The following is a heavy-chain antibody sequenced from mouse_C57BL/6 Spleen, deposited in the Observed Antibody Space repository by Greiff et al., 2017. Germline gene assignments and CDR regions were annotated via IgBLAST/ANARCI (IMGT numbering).Heavy chain of an antibody. Sequence: DVQLQESGPELVKPGDSVKISCKASGYSFTGYFMNWVMQSHGKSLEWIGRINPYNGDTFYNQKFKGKATLTVDKSSSTAHMELRSLTSEDSAVYYCASYDPFAYWGQGTLVTVSA. CDR2: INPYNGDT. J-gene: IGHJ3*01. V-gene: IGHV1-20*01. CDR3: ASYDPFAY. CDR1: GYSFTGYF. D-gene: IGHD2-3*01.